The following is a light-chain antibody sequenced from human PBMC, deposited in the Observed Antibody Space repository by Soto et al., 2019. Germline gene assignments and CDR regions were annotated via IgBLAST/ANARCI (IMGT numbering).Light chain of an antibody. CDR2: GAA. V-gene: IGKV3-15*01. CDR3: QQYNDWPLT. CDR1: HSVATN. J-gene: IGKJ1*01. Sequence: EAVLTQSTATLSVSPGERATLSCRTSHSVATNLAWYQQKPGQAPRLLIYGAATRATGIPARFSGTGSGTEFTLTISSLQSEDFALYYCQQYNDWPLTFGQGTNVDI.